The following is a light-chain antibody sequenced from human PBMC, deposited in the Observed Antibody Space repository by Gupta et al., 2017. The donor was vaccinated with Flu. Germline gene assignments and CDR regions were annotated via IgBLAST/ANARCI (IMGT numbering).Light chain of an antibody. CDR1: QSVLYSSDNKNY. Sequence: DIVMTQSPDSLAASLGERATINCKSSQSVLYSSDNKNYLAWHQQKPGQPPKLLIYWASTRESGVPDRFSASGSGTDFTLTISSLQAEDVAVYYCQQYYSTPRTFGQGTKVEI. V-gene: IGKV4-1*01. CDR3: QQYYSTPRT. CDR2: WAS. J-gene: IGKJ1*01.